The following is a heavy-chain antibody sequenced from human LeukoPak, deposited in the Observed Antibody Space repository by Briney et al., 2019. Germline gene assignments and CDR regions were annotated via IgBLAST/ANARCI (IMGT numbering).Heavy chain of an antibody. CDR3: ARGFTDGGRVNIALVDY. V-gene: IGHV3-7*01. D-gene: IGHD5-12*01. Sequence: GGSLRLSCAASGFTFSSYGMSWVRQAPGKGLEWVADIKQDGSEKYYVDSVKGRFTISRDNAKNTLYLQMNSLRAEDTAVYYCARGFTDGGRVNIALVDYWGQGTLVTASS. CDR1: GFTFSSYG. CDR2: IKQDGSEK. J-gene: IGHJ4*02.